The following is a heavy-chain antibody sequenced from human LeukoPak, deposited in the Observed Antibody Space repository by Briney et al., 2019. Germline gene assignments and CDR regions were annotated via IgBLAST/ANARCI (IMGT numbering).Heavy chain of an antibody. Sequence: ASVKVSCKASGGTFSSYAISWVRQAPGQGLEWMGGIIPIFGTANYAQKFQGRVTITTDESTSTAYMELSCLRSEDTAVYYCARARFDLRWFDPWGQGTLVTVSS. CDR2: IIPIFGTA. CDR3: ARARFDLRWFDP. V-gene: IGHV1-69*05. CDR1: GGTFSSYA. J-gene: IGHJ5*02. D-gene: IGHD3-10*02.